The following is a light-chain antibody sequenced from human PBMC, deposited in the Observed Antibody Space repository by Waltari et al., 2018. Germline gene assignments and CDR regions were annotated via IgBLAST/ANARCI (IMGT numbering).Light chain of an antibody. CDR3: QQSYSTPYT. CDR2: AAS. CDR1: QSISSY. J-gene: IGKJ2*01. V-gene: IGKV1-39*01. Sequence: DIQMTQSPSSLSASVGDRVTITCRASQSISSYLNWYQQKPGKAPKLLFYAASSLQSGVPSSFSGSGSGTDFTLTISSLQPEDFATYYCQQSYSTPYTFGQGTKLEIK.